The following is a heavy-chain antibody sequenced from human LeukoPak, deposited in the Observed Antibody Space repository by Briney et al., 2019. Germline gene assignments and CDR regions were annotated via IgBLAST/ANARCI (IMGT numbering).Heavy chain of an antibody. CDR1: GFTSSSYA. V-gene: IGHV3-30*03. CDR3: VDYGSRSYYNYYMDV. CDR2: ISYDGSNK. D-gene: IGHD3-10*01. Sequence: GSLRLSCAASGFTSSSYAMHWVRPAPGKGLEWVAVISYDGSNKYYADSVKGRFTISRDNSKNTLYLQMNSLRAEDTAGYYCVDYGSRSYYNYYMDVWGKGTTVTVSS. J-gene: IGHJ6*03.